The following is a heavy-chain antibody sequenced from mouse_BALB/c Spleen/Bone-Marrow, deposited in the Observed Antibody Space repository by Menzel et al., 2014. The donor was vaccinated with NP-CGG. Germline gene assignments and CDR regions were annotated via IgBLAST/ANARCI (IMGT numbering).Heavy chain of an antibody. CDR3: ARQIYFPYFDY. J-gene: IGHJ2*01. V-gene: IGHV5-12-2*01. CDR2: ISNGGGST. CDR1: GFTFSSYT. Sequence: EVMLVESGGGLVQPGGSLKLSCAASGFTFSSYTMSWVRQTPEKSLEGSAYISNGGGSTYYPDTVKGRFTISRDNAKNTLYLQMSSLKSEDTAMYYCARQIYFPYFDYWGQGTTLTVSS. D-gene: IGHD2-1*01.